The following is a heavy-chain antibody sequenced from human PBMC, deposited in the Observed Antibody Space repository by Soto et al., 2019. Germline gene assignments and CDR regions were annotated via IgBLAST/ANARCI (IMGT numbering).Heavy chain of an antibody. CDR3: ATWKNPLYYDSSGYPLGAFGI. Sequence: SVKVSCKASGGTFSSYAISWVRQAPGQGLEWMGGIIPIFGTANYAQKFQGRVTITADESTSTAYMELSSLRSEDTAMYYCATWKNPLYYDSSGYPLGAFGIWGQGTMVTVS. J-gene: IGHJ3*02. CDR2: IIPIFGTA. CDR1: GGTFSSYA. D-gene: IGHD3-22*01. V-gene: IGHV1-69*13.